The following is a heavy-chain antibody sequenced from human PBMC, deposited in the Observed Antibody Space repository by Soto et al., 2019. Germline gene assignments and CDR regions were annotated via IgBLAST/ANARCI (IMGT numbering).Heavy chain of an antibody. CDR3: TTGTYYYDSSGYYYLSEYFQH. D-gene: IGHD3-22*01. Sequence: LRLSCAASGFTFSNAWMSWVRQAPGKGLEWVGRIKSKTDGGTTDYAAPVKGRFTISRDDSKNTLYLQMNSLKTEDTAVYYCTTGTYYYDSSGYYYLSEYFQHWGQGTLVTVSS. V-gene: IGHV3-15*01. CDR1: GFTFSNAW. CDR2: IKSKTDGGTT. J-gene: IGHJ1*01.